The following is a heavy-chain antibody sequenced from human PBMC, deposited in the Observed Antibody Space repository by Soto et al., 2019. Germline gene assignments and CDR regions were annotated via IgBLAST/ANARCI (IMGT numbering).Heavy chain of an antibody. D-gene: IGHD2-15*01. Sequence: EVQLLESGGGLVQPGGSLRLSCAPSGFTFSAYAMTWVRQAPGKGLEWVSAINSPGTYTWYADSVKGRFTLSRDNSKTTLSRQLNSLRAEDTAVYFCVKGISGHRPDDFDNWGQGTLVTVSS. CDR2: INSPGTYT. J-gene: IGHJ4*02. V-gene: IGHV3-23*01. CDR1: GFTFSAYA. CDR3: VKGISGHRPDDFDN.